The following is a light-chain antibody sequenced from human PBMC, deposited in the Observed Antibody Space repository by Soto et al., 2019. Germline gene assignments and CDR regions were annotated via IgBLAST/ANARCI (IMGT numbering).Light chain of an antibody. CDR1: SSDVGGYDY. CDR3: TSYAITSPYV. Sequence: QSVLPQPASVSGSPGQSITISCTGTSSDVGGYDYVSWYQHHTGKAPKLLIFEVSNRPSEVSNRFSGSKSGNTASLTISGLQLEDEADYYCTSYAITSPYVYGTAPNVALL. V-gene: IGLV2-14*01. J-gene: IGLJ1*01. CDR2: EVS.